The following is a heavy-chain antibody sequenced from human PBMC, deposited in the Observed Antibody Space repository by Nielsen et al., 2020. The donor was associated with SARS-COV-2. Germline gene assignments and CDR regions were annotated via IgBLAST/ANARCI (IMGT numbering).Heavy chain of an antibody. D-gene: IGHD6-19*01. CDR1: GYSFTSYD. CDR3: ARGAYDGVWFSPNYYFDY. V-gene: IGHV1-8*01. Sequence: ASVKVSCKASGYSFTSYDINWVRQVPGQGLEWLGWMDPTSGKTGYAQKFQGRVTMTGDSSVSAAYMELSGLRSEDTAVYYCARGAYDGVWFSPNYYFDYWGQGTLVTVSS. CDR2: MDPTSGKT. J-gene: IGHJ4*02.